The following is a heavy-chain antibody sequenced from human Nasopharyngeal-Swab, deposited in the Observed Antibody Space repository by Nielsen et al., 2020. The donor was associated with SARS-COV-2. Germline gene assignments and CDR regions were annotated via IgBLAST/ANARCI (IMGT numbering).Heavy chain of an antibody. CDR3: ARTKKYYYDSSGYYYDY. CDR2: IDYSGST. D-gene: IGHD3-22*01. J-gene: IGHJ4*02. CDR1: GGSISSGGYY. Sequence: LRLSCTVSGGSISSGGYYWSWIRQHPGKGLEWIGYIDYSGSTYYNPSLKSRVTISVDTSKNQFSLKLSAVTAADTAVYYCARTKKYYYDSSGYYYDYWGQGTLVTVSS. V-gene: IGHV4-31*03.